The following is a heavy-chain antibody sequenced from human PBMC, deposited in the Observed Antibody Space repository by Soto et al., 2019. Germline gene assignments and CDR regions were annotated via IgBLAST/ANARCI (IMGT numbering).Heavy chain of an antibody. J-gene: IGHJ3*02. CDR1: GFTFSSYE. Sequence: GGSLRLSCAASGFTFSSYEMSWVRQAPGKGLEWVSYISSSGSTIYYADSVKGRFTISRDNAKNSLYLQMNSLRAEDTAVYYCARRKLGSERAFDNWGQGTMVTVSS. CDR2: ISSSGSTI. V-gene: IGHV3-48*03. CDR3: ARRKLGSERAFDN. D-gene: IGHD7-27*01.